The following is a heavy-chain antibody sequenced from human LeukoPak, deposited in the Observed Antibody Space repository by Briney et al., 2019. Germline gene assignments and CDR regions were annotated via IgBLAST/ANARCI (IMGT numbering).Heavy chain of an antibody. CDR3: ATRGYSYGPVDY. Sequence: PGGSLRLSCAASGFTFSSYGMHWVRQAPGKGLEWVAVISYDGSNKYYADSVKGRFTISRDNSKNTLYLQVNSLRAEDTAVYYCATRGYSYGPVDYWGQGTLVTVSS. D-gene: IGHD5-18*01. V-gene: IGHV3-30*03. CDR2: ISYDGSNK. J-gene: IGHJ4*02. CDR1: GFTFSSYG.